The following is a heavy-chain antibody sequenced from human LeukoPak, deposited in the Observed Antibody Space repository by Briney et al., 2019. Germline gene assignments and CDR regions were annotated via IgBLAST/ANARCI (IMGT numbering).Heavy chain of an antibody. CDR1: GFTFSSYA. Sequence: TAGSLRLSCAASGFTFSSYAMSWVRQAPGKGLEWVSSISASGGTTYYADSVKGRFTISRDNSKNTLYLQMLSLRAEDSAIYYCAKDPREYCSSTSCPNWFDPWGQGTLVTVSS. CDR3: AKDPREYCSSTSCPNWFDP. CDR2: ISASGGTT. J-gene: IGHJ5*02. V-gene: IGHV3-23*01. D-gene: IGHD2-2*01.